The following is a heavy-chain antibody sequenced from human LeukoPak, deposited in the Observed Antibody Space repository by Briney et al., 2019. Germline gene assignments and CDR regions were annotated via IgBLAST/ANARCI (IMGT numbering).Heavy chain of an antibody. CDR2: IKQDGSEK. V-gene: IGHV3-7*05. Sequence: PGGSLRLSCAASGFTFSSYWMSWVRQAPGKGLEWVANIKQDGSEKYYVDSVKGRFTISRDNAKNSLYLQMNSLRAEDTAVYYCARAPVVYSVAALLSDYWGQGTLVTVSS. J-gene: IGHJ4*02. CDR3: ARAPVVYSVAALLSDY. D-gene: IGHD6-19*01. CDR1: GFTFSSYW.